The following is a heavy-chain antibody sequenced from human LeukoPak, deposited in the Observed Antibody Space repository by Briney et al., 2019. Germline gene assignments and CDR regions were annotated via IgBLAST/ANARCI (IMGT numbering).Heavy chain of an antibody. CDR2: VSLTGET. CDR3: SRESGPFCPFGY. Sequence: SETLSLTCGVSGGSISSTNWWSWVRQPPGQGLEWIGEVSLTGETNYNPSLNGRVTMSLDKSSNQLSLHLTSVTAADTATYYCSRESGPFCPFGYWGQGTLVIVSS. V-gene: IGHV4/OR15-8*02. J-gene: IGHJ4*02. CDR1: GGSISSTNW. D-gene: IGHD1-26*01.